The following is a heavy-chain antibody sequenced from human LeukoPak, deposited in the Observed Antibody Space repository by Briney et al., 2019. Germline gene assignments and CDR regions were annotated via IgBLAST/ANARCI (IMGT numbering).Heavy chain of an antibody. J-gene: IGHJ4*02. V-gene: IGHV3-21*01. CDR3: ASYGPRGFDY. CDR2: ISSSSSYI. CDR1: GFTFSSYS. Sequence: GGSLRLSGAASGFTFSSYSMNWVRQAPGKGLEWVSSISSSSSYIYYADSVKGRFTISRDNAKNTLYLQMNSLRAEDTAVYYCASYGPRGFDYWGQGTLVTVSS. D-gene: IGHD3-10*01.